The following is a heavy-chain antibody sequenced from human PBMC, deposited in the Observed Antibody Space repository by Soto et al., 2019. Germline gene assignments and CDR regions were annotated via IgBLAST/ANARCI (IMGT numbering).Heavy chain of an antibody. J-gene: IGHJ6*02. CDR2: INHSGST. CDR3: ARGRKRSSSSWFSYYGMDV. D-gene: IGHD6-13*01. V-gene: IGHV4-34*01. CDR1: GGSFSGYY. Sequence: PSETLCLTCAVYGGSFSGYYWSGIRQPPGKGLEWIGEINHSGSTNYNPSLKSRVTISVDTSKNQFSLKLSSVTAADTAVYYCARGRKRSSSSWFSYYGMDVWGQGTTVT.